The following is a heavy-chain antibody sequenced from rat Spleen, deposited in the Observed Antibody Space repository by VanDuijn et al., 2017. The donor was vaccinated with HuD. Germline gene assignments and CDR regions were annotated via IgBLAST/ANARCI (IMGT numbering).Heavy chain of an antibody. CDR2: ISPSGYNT. CDR1: GFTFSSFP. J-gene: IGHJ2*01. CDR3: ARQDTSGYSNWFTY. V-gene: IGHV5S13*01. D-gene: IGHD4-3*01. Sequence: EVQLVESGGGLVQPGRSLKLSCAASGFTFSSFPMAWVRQAPTKGLEWVASISPSGYNTHYRDSVKGRFTVSRDNAKSTQFLQMDSLRSEDTATYYCARQDTSGYSNWFTYWGQGVMVTVSS.